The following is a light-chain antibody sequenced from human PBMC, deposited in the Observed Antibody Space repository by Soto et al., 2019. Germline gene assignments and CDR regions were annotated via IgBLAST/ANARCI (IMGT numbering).Light chain of an antibody. J-gene: IGKJ2*01. V-gene: IGKV2-28*01. CDR2: LGS. CDR1: QSLLHRNGKNY. CDR3: MQALQTPS. Sequence: DVVMTQSPLSLPVTPGEPASISCRSSQSLLHRNGKNYLEWYLQKPGQSPQLLIYLGSNRASGVPDRFSGSESGTDFTLKISRVEAEDVGVYYCMQALQTPSFGQGTKLEIK.